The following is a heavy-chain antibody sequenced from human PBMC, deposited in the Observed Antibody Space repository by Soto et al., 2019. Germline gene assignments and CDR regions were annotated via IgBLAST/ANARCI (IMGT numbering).Heavy chain of an antibody. CDR3: AAMDSGF. CDR1: GFTFSDSA. CDR2: IRSKPKNYAT. Sequence: EVQLVESGGGLVQPGGSLKLSCAASGFTFSDSAMHWFRQASGKGLEWVGRIRSKPKNYATAYAASVQGRITISRDDSRNMAYLQMNSLRTEDSAFYYCAAMDSGFWGQGTLVTVSS. D-gene: IGHD5-12*01. J-gene: IGHJ4*02. V-gene: IGHV3-73*01.